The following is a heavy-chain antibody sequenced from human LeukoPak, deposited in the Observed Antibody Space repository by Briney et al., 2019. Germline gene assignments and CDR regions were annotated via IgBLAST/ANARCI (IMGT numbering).Heavy chain of an antibody. J-gene: IGHJ4*02. Sequence: GGSLRLSCAASGFTFSSYAMSWVRQAPGKGLEWVANIKLDGSEKNYVDSVKGRFTISRDNTKNSLYLQMNSLRVEDTAVFYCARDQYDTWSRRGNFDSWGQGTPVIVSS. V-gene: IGHV3-7*03. CDR2: IKLDGSEK. D-gene: IGHD3-3*01. CDR3: ARDQYDTWSRRGNFDS. CDR1: GFTFSSYA.